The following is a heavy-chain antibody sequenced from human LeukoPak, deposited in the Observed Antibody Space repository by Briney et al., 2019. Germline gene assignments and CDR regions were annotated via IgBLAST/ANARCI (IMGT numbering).Heavy chain of an antibody. Sequence: GGSLRPSCAASGFTFSSYDMHWVRQAPGKGLEWVAVIWYDGSNKYYADSMKGRFTISRDNSKNTLYLQMNSLRAEDTAVYYCAKGDFDYWGQGTLVTVSS. CDR2: IWYDGSNK. J-gene: IGHJ4*02. V-gene: IGHV3-33*06. CDR1: GFTFSSYD. CDR3: AKGDFDY.